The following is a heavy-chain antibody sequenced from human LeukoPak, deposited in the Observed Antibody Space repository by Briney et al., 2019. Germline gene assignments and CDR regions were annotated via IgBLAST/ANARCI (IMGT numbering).Heavy chain of an antibody. CDR3: ARGSYYFDY. J-gene: IGHJ4*02. CDR2: IIPIFGTA. Sequence: SVKVSCKASGGTFSSYAISWVRQAPGQGLEWMGGIIPIFGTANYAQKLQGRVTMTTDTSTSTAYMKLRSLRSDDTAVYYCARGSYYFDYWGQGTLVTVSS. V-gene: IGHV1-69*05. CDR1: GGTFSSYA.